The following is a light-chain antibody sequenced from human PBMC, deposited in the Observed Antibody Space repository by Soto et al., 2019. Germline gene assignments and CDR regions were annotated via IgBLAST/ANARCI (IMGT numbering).Light chain of an antibody. V-gene: IGLV2-14*01. CDR3: SSYTSNSTLYV. CDR1: SSDVGGYNY. J-gene: IGLJ1*01. Sequence: QSALTQPASVSGSPGQSITISCTGTSSDVGGYNYVSWYQQHPGKAPKLMIYEVSNRPSGVSNRFSGSKSGNTASLTISGLQAEDEADYCCSSYTSNSTLYVFGTGTKVTVL. CDR2: EVS.